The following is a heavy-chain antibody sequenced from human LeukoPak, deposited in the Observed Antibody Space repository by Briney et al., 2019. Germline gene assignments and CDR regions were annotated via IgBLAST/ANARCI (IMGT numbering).Heavy chain of an antibody. CDR3: ARASYSYDINGWVPFDY. Sequence: SETLSLTCTVSGNSLSSGDNYWSWIRQPAGKGLEWIGRIYTSGSTNYNPSLKSRVTISEDTSKNQFSLRLSSVTAADTAVYYCARASYSYDINGWVPFDYWGQGTLVTVSS. CDR1: GNSLSSGDNY. D-gene: IGHD3-22*01. V-gene: IGHV4-61*02. CDR2: IYTSGST. J-gene: IGHJ4*02.